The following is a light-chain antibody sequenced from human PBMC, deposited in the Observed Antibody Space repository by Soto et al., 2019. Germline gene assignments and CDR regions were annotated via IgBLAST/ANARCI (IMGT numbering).Light chain of an antibody. CDR2: AAS. CDR3: QQYNSYSLT. CDR1: QSISSW. J-gene: IGKJ4*01. Sequence: DIQMTQSPSTLSASVGDRVTITCRASQSISSWLAWYQQKPGKAPKLLIYAASSLESGVPSRFRGSGSGTEFTLHISSLQPDDFATYYCQQYNSYSLTFGGGTKVEIK. V-gene: IGKV1-5*01.